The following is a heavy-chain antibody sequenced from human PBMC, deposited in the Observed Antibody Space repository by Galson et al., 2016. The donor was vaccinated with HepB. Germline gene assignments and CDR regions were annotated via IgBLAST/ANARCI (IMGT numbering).Heavy chain of an antibody. D-gene: IGHD3-16*01. J-gene: IGHJ4*02. CDR3: VSESWVN. CDR2: IYLSGRT. CDR1: GGSIISNNW. V-gene: IGHV4-4*02. Sequence: SETLSLTCAVSGGSIISNNWCSWVRQPPGKGLEWTGEIYLSGRTSYNTSLMRRLSISMDKSQKQFSLTLTSVTAAGTAVYYCVSESWVNWGQGVLVTVSS.